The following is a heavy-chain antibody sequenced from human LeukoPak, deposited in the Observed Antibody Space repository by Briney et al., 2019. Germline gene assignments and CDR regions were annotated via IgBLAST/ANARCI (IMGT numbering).Heavy chain of an antibody. CDR2: IYHSGST. Sequence: SETLSLTCSVSGYSISSGYYWGWIRQPPGKGLEWIGSIYHSGSTYYNPSLKSRVTISVDTSKNQFSLKLSSVTAADTAVYYCDGATGYWGQGTLVTVSS. D-gene: IGHD4-17*01. V-gene: IGHV4-38-2*02. CDR3: DGATGY. J-gene: IGHJ4*02. CDR1: GYSISSGYY.